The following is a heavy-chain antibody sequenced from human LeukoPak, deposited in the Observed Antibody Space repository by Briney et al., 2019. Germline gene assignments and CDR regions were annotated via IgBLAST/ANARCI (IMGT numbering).Heavy chain of an antibody. CDR3: AREPGPTYYYDSSGYYFWDY. D-gene: IGHD3-22*01. CDR1: GFTFSSYW. J-gene: IGHJ4*02. Sequence: PGGSLRLSCAASGFTFSSYWMSWVRQAPGKGLEGVANIKQDGSEKYYVDSVKGRFTISRDNAKNSLYLQMNSLRAEDTAVYYCAREPGPTYYYDSSGYYFWDYWGQGTLVTVSS. CDR2: IKQDGSEK. V-gene: IGHV3-7*01.